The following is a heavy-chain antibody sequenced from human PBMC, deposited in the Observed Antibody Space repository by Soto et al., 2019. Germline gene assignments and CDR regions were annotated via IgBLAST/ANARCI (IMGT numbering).Heavy chain of an antibody. CDR1: GFTFSSYG. D-gene: IGHD3-22*01. CDR2: ISYDGSNK. V-gene: IGHV3-30*18. J-gene: IGHJ4*02. Sequence: QVQLVESGGCVVQPGRSLRLSCAASGFTFSSYGMHWVRQAPGKGLEWVAVISYDGSNKYYADSVKGRFTISRDNSKNTLYLQMNSLRAEDTAVYYCAKEAPYYYDSSGYYYATANHYFDYWGQGTLVTVSS. CDR3: AKEAPYYYDSSGYYYATANHYFDY.